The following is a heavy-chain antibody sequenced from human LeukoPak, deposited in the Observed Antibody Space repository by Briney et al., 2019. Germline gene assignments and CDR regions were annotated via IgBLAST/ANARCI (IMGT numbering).Heavy chain of an antibody. CDR3: ARTYGDYDDAFDV. V-gene: IGHV4-39*01. CDR1: GGSISSSTYY. CDR2: IYYSGST. D-gene: IGHD4-17*01. J-gene: IGHJ3*01. Sequence: SETLSLTCTVSGGSISSSTYYWGWIRQPPGKGLEWIGSIYYSGSTYNNPSLKSRVTIFVDTSKNQFSLKLSSVTATDTAVYYCARTYGDYDDAFDVWGQGTLVTV.